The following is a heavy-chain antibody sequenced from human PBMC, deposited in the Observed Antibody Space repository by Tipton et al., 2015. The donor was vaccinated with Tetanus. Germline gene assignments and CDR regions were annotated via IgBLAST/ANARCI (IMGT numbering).Heavy chain of an antibody. Sequence: GLVKPSETLSLTCTVSYGSVRSGSYYWGWIRQPPGKGLEWIGSVYNSGGTYYNPSLKSRVTISVDTSKNQFSLKLSSVTAADTAVYYCARIYDFWSGYYSDHWGQGTLVTVSS. CDR3: ARIYDFWSGYYSDH. V-gene: IGHV4-39*01. D-gene: IGHD3-3*01. CDR1: YGSVRSGSYY. CDR2: VYNSGGT. J-gene: IGHJ4*02.